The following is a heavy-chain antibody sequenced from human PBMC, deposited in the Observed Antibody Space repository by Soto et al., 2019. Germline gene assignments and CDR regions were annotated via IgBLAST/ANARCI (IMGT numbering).Heavy chain of an antibody. CDR3: AKEGGYSSGWDVIDY. V-gene: IGHV3-23*01. CDR1: GFTFSSYA. J-gene: IGHJ4*02. Sequence: EVQLLESGGGLVQPGGSLRLSCAASGFTFSSYAMSWVRQAPGKGLEWVSAISGSGGSTYYADSVKGRFTISRDNSKKMLYLQMNSLRAEDTAVYYCAKEGGYSSGWDVIDYWGQGTLVTVSS. CDR2: ISGSGGST. D-gene: IGHD6-19*01.